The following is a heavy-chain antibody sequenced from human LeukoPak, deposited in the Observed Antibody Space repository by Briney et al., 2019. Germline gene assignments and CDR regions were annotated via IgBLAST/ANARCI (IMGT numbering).Heavy chain of an antibody. D-gene: IGHD3-22*01. CDR3: ASGPFTRIVGSFDI. CDR2: IYSNGDT. J-gene: IGHJ3*02. CDR1: GLTVSANC. V-gene: IGHV3-53*01. Sequence: GGSLRLSCAASGLTVSANCMSWVRQTPGQGLEWVSSIYSNGDTYYTNSVKGRFTISRDNSKNRVYLQMNTLTAEDTARYYCASGPFTRIVGSFDIWGPGTLVTVSS.